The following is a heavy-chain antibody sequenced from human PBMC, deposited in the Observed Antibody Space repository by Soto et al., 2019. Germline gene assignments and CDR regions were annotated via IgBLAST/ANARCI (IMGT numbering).Heavy chain of an antibody. CDR2: ILVGGST. J-gene: IGHJ4*02. V-gene: IGHV3-23*01. D-gene: IGHD3-16*02. CDR3: AKDISLGELSAPDH. CDR1: GFTCSSYD. Sequence: GGSLRLSCAASGFTCSSYDMSWVRQAPGKGLEWVSTILVGGSTHYPDSVKGRFTISRDNAKNSLYLQMNSLRPEDTALYYCAKDISLGELSAPDHWGQGTLVTVSS.